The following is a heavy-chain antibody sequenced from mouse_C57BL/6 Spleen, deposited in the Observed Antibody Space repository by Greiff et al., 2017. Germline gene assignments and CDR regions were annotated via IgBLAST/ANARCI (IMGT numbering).Heavy chain of an antibody. J-gene: IGHJ3*01. V-gene: IGHV5-17*01. Sequence: DVQLVESGGGLVKPGGSLKLSCAASGFTFSDYGMHWVRQAPEKGLEWVAYISSGSSTIYYADTVKGRFTISRDNAKNTLCLQMTSLRSEDTAMYYCARPLDGGFAYWGQGTLVTVSA. D-gene: IGHD4-1*01. CDR2: ISSGSSTI. CDR1: GFTFSDYG. CDR3: ARPLDGGFAY.